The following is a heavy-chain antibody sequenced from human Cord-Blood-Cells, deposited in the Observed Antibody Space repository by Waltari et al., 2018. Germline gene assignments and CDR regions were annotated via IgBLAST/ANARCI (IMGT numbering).Heavy chain of an antibody. CDR1: GGSIRSGGYY. D-gene: IGHD3-22*01. V-gene: IGHV4-31*03. J-gene: IGHJ4*02. Sequence: QVQLQESGPGLVKPSQTLSLTCTVSGGSIRSGGYYWSWIRQHPGKGLEWIGYIYYSGSTYYNPSLKSRVTISVDTSKNQFSLKLSSVTAADTAVYYCARDSDDSSGYYYDYWGQGTLVTVSS. CDR3: ARDSDDSSGYYYDY. CDR2: IYYSGST.